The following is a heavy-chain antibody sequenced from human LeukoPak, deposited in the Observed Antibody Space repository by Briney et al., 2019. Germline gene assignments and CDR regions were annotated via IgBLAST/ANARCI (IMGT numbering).Heavy chain of an antibody. D-gene: IGHD1-1*01. J-gene: IGHJ4*02. CDR2: ISEDDGDR. Sequence: PGGSLRLSCAASGFTFNNFPMTWVRQAPGKGLEWVSAISEDDGDRKYAASVKGRFTTSRDNSKSTLYLQMNSLRVEDTAIYYCGKDWKVDSWGRGTVVTVSS. CDR3: GKDWKVDS. CDR1: GFTFNNFP. V-gene: IGHV3-23*01.